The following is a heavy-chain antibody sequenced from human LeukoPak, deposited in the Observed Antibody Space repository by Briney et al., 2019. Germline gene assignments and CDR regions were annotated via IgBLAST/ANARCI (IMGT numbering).Heavy chain of an antibody. D-gene: IGHD1-26*01. CDR1: GFSFSSYT. J-gene: IGHJ4*02. Sequence: GGSLRLSWAGTGFSFSSYTLQWVRQAPGKGLEYVSSLSRDGRYRYYADSVKGRFTISRDNSKNTTYLQMGSLRPEDKAVYYCRGVGATKDYWGQGTLVTVSS. V-gene: IGHV3-64*02. CDR3: RGVGATKDY. CDR2: LSRDGRYR.